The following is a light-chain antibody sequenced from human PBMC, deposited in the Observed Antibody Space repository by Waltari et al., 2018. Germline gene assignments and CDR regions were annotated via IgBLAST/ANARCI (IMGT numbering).Light chain of an antibody. V-gene: IGKV1-12*01. Sequence: DIQMTQSPSSVSGFVGDRVAITCRASQDIRNSLAWYQQRPGNAPKFLISETSDWQYGVPSRFSGSGSGTDFTLTITSLQPEDSATYFCQQAHTFPRTFGQGTRLEI. CDR1: QDIRNS. J-gene: IGKJ5*01. CDR3: QQAHTFPRT. CDR2: ETS.